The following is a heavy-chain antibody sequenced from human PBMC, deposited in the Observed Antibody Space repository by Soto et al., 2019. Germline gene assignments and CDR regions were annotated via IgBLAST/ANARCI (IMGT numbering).Heavy chain of an antibody. D-gene: IGHD4-17*01. J-gene: IGHJ6*02. CDR1: GGSISSGGYY. Sequence: QVQLQESGPGLVKPSQTLSLTCTVSGGSISSGGYYWSWIRQHPGKGLEWIGYIYYSGSTYYNPSLKSRVTISVDTSNNQFSLKLSSVTAADTAVYYCARGDGDYVSNYYGMDVWGQGTTVTVSS. V-gene: IGHV4-31*03. CDR3: ARGDGDYVSNYYGMDV. CDR2: IYYSGST.